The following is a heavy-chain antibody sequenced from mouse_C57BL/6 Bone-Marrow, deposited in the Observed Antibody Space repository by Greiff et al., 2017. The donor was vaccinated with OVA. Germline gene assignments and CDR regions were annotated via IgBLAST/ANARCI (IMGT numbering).Heavy chain of an antibody. CDR1: GFTFSSYA. J-gene: IGHJ3*01. CDR2: ISSGGDYI. Sequence: EVQLVESGEGLVKPGGSLKLSCAASGFTFSSYAMSWVRQTPEKRLEWVAYISSGGDYIYYADTVKGRFTISRDNARNTMYLQMSRLKFEDIAMYYCTRVDAWFAYWGQGTLVTVSA. CDR3: TRVDAWFAY. V-gene: IGHV5-9-1*02.